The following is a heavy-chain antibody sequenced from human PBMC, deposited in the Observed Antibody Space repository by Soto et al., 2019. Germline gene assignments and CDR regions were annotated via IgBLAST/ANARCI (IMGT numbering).Heavy chain of an antibody. CDR3: AHRVLRTVFGLVTTTAIYFDF. Sequence: QITLNESGPTQVKPRQTLTLTCTFSGFSLTTSGVGVGWIRQSPGKAPEWLALIYWDDDKRYSPSLKSRLTITKPTSKNQVVLTMADLDPADTATYYCAHRVLRTVFGLVTTTAIYFDFWGQGTPVAVSS. CDR2: IYWDDDK. V-gene: IGHV2-5*02. CDR1: GFSLTTSGVG. D-gene: IGHD3-3*01. J-gene: IGHJ4*02.